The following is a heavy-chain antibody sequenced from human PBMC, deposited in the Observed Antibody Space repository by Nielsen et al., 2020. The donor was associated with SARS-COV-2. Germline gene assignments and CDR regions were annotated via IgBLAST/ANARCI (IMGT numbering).Heavy chain of an antibody. CDR3: GRVPSFGVAVDY. CDR2: ISTNTGNP. Sequence: ASVKVSCKASGYTFNSYAIDWVRQAPGQGFEWMGWISTNTGNPIYAQDFTGRFVFSLDTSVSTAYLQISSLKPEDTAVYYCGRVPSFGVAVDYWGQGTLVTVSS. J-gene: IGHJ4*02. V-gene: IGHV7-4-1*02. D-gene: IGHD3-3*01. CDR1: GYTFNSYA.